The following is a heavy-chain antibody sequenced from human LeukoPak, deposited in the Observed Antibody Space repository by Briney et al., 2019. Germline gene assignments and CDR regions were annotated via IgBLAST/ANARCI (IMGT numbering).Heavy chain of an antibody. CDR3: AREGGTTGWLTTDF. V-gene: IGHV3-30*03. J-gene: IGHJ4*02. CDR1: GFTFSDYG. CDR2: IAYDGNEK. Sequence: GRSLRLSCAASGFTFSDYGLHWLRQAPGKGLEWVGMIAYDGNEKHYGDSVQGRFSISSDNSKDALYLQMNSLTAEDTAVYYCAREGGTTGWLTTDFWGQGTRVTVSS. D-gene: IGHD1-1*01.